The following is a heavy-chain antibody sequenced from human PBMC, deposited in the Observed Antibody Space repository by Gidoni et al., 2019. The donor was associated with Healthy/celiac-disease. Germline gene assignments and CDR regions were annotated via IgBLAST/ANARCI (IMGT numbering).Heavy chain of an antibody. Sequence: QVQLQESGPGLVKPSETLSLPCTVSGYSLSSGYYWGWIRQPPGKGLEWIGSIYHSGSTYYNPSLKSRVTISVDTSKNQFSLKLSSVTAADTAVYYCARVLVGATPAFDIWGQGTMVTVSS. V-gene: IGHV4-38-2*02. CDR2: IYHSGST. CDR1: GYSLSSGYY. D-gene: IGHD1-26*01. J-gene: IGHJ3*02. CDR3: ARVLVGATPAFDI.